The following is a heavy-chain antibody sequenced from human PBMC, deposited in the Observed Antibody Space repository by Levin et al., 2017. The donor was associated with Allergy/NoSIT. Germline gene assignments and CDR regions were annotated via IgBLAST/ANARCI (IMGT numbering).Heavy chain of an antibody. J-gene: IGHJ1*01. CDR3: AKADDYDFWSGTQEGAEYFQH. CDR1: XXXXXXXX. V-gene: IGHV3-30*18. CDR2: ISYDGSNK. D-gene: IGHD3-3*01. Sequence: PGGSLRLSCAAXXXXXXXXXXXGVRQAPGKGLEWVAVISYDGSNKYYADSVKGRFTISRDNSKNTLYLQMNSLRAEDTAVYYCAKADDYDFWSGTQEGAEYFQHWGQGTLVTVSS.